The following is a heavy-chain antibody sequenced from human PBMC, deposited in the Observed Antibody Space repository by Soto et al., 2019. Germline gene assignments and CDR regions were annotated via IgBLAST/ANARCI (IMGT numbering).Heavy chain of an antibody. CDR3: ARSPAADTEYYYYYYGMDV. CDR1: GFTFSDYY. V-gene: IGHV3-11*06. J-gene: IGHJ6*02. CDR2: ISSSSSYT. D-gene: IGHD6-13*01. Sequence: QVQLVESGGGLVKPGGSLRLSCAASGFTFSDYYMSWIRQAPGKGLEWVSYISSSSSYTNYADSVKGRFTISRDNAKNSLYLQMNSLSAEDTAVYYCARSPAADTEYYYYYYGMDVWGQGTTVTVSS.